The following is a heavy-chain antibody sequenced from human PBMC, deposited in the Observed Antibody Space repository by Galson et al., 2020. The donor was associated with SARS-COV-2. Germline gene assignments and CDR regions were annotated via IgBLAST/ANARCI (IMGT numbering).Heavy chain of an antibody. CDR2: INTDGSRT. J-gene: IGHJ3*02. CDR3: AAWSSAFYYDGNPFDI. D-gene: IGHD3-22*01. CDR1: GFSFSSLW. V-gene: IGHV3-74*01. Sequence: PGGSLRLSCAASGFSFSSLWMYWVRQAPGKGLVWLARINTDGSRTDYADSVKGRFTVSRDNAKSSLYLQMSSLGAEDTAVYYCAAWSSAFYYDGNPFDIWGQGTMVTVSS.